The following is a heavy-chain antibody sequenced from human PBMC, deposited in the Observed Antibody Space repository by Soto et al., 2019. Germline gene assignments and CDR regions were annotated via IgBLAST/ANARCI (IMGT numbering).Heavy chain of an antibody. J-gene: IGHJ6*02. Sequence: PGGSLRLSCAASGFTFSSYAMSWVRQAPGKGLEWVSAISGSGGSTYYADTVKGRFTISRDNSKNKLYLQMNSLRAEDTAVYYCAKDRLAVNYDFWSGPFFSHGMDVWGQGTTVTVSS. CDR1: GFTFSSYA. D-gene: IGHD3-3*01. V-gene: IGHV3-23*01. CDR3: AKDRLAVNYDFWSGPFFSHGMDV. CDR2: ISGSGGST.